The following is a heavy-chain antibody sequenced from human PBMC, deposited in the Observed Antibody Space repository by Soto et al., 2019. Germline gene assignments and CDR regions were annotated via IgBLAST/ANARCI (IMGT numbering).Heavy chain of an antibody. Sequence: QSPTLSLTCTVSGGSISSGGYYWSWIRQHPGKGLEWIGYIYYSGSTYYNPSLKSRVTISVDTSKNQFSLKLSSVTAADTAVYYCARALAQFRGYSGYDYLVGYYYYMDVWGKGTTVTVSS. D-gene: IGHD5-12*01. J-gene: IGHJ6*03. CDR3: ARALAQFRGYSGYDYLVGYYYYMDV. CDR2: IYYSGST. V-gene: IGHV4-31*03. CDR1: GGSISSGGYY.